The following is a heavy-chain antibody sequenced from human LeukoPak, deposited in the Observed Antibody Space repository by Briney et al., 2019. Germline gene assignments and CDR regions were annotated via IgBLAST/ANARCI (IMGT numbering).Heavy chain of an antibody. CDR2: ISYDGSNK. J-gene: IGHJ4*02. D-gene: IGHD3-22*01. Sequence: GGSLRLSCAASGFTFSSYGMHWVRQAPGKGLEWVAVISYDGSNKYYADSVKGRFTISRDNSKNTLYLQMNSLRAEDTAVYYCARVSSTMIVVSTPFDYWGQGTLVTVSS. V-gene: IGHV3-30*03. CDR3: ARVSSTMIVVSTPFDY. CDR1: GFTFSSYG.